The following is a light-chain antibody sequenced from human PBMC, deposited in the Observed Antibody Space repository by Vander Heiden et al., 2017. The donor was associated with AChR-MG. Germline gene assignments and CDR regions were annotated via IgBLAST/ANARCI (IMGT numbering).Light chain of an antibody. CDR2: GNS. V-gene: IGLV1-40*01. CDR3: QSYDSSLSAWV. Sequence: QSVLTQPPSVSGAPGQRVTIPCTGSSSNIGAGYDVHWYQQLPGTAHKLLIYGNSNRPSGVPDRFSGSKSGTSASLAITGLQAEDEADYYCQSYDSSLSAWVFGGGTKLTVL. CDR1: SSNIGAGYD. J-gene: IGLJ3*02.